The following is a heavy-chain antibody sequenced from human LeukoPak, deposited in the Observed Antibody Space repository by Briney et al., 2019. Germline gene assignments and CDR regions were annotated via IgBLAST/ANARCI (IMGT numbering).Heavy chain of an antibody. CDR3: ARAAVASSYFDY. CDR1: GYTFTSYD. J-gene: IGHJ4*02. Sequence: GASVKVSCKASGYTFTSYDINWVRQAPGQGLEWLGRVIPILGIANYAQKFQGRVTITADKSTSTAYMELSSLRSEDTAVYYCARAAVASSYFDYWGQGTLVTVSS. V-gene: IGHV1-69*04. CDR2: VIPILGIA. D-gene: IGHD6-19*01.